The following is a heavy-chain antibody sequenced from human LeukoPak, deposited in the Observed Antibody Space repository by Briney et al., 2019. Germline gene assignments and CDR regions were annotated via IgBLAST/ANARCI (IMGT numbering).Heavy chain of an antibody. CDR2: INPNSGGT. D-gene: IGHD1-26*01. J-gene: IGHJ3*02. CDR3: ARVREPRNYDAFDI. CDR1: GYTFTGYY. V-gene: IGHV1-2*02. Sequence: ASVKVSCKASGYTFTGYYMHWVRQAPGQGLEWMGWINPNSGGTNYAQKFQGRVTMTRDTSISTAYMELSRLRSDDTAVYYCARVREPRNYDAFDIWGQGTMVIVSS.